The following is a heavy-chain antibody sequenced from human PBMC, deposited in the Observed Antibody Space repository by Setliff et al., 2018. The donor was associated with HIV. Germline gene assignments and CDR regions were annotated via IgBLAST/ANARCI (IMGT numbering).Heavy chain of an antibody. J-gene: IGHJ4*02. D-gene: IGHD2-21*01. Sequence: ETLSLTCTVSGGSMSSYYWSWIRQPPGKGLEWIGYIYYSGSTNYNPSLKSRVTISVDTSKKQFTLKLNSVTAADTAVYFCARASRWGSIPLDYWGQGTLVTVSS. V-gene: IGHV4-59*12. CDR3: ARASRWGSIPLDY. CDR2: IYYSGST. CDR1: GGSMSSYY.